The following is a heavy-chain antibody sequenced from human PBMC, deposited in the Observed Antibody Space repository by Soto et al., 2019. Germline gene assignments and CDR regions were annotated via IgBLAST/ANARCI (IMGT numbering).Heavy chain of an antibody. D-gene: IGHD5-18*01. V-gene: IGHV3-21*01. J-gene: IGHJ6*02. CDR2: ISSSSDYI. CDR1: GFTFSDYS. CDR3: TRGGTAKVLGSPGAGIDV. Sequence: EVQLVESGGGLVKPGGSLRLSCAASGFTFSDYSMNWVRQGPGKGLEWVSSISSSSDYIFYADSVQGRFTISRDNAKNPPYLQKNRPEAEGPAVYYCTRGGTAKVLGSPGAGIDVWGQGTTVTVSS.